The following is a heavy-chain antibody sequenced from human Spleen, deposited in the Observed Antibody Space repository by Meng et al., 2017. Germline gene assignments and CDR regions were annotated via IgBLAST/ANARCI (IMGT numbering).Heavy chain of an antibody. Sequence: GSLRLSCTVSGGSISSSSYYWGWIRQPPGKGLEWIGSIYYSGSTYYKPSLKSRVTISVDTSKNQFSLKLSSVTAADTAVYYCARGRLETTMIVVVITGMIYYFDYWGQGTLVTVSS. D-gene: IGHD3-22*01. CDR1: GGSISSSSYY. CDR2: IYYSGST. V-gene: IGHV4-39*07. J-gene: IGHJ4*02. CDR3: ARGRLETTMIVVVITGMIYYFDY.